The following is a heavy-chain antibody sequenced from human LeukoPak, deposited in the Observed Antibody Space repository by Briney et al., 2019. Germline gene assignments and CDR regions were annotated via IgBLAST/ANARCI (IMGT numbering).Heavy chain of an antibody. V-gene: IGHV1-18*04. CDR2: ISAHSGNT. D-gene: IGHD6-25*01. CDR3: ARDLSSGGWTLEFDY. Sequence: GAAVKVSCKTPGYMFTTYGITWVRQAPGQGLQWMGWISAHSGNTKYAEKFQGRVTLTTDTSTSTAYLELGSLTSDDTAVYYCARDLSSGGWTLEFDYWGQGTQVTVAS. J-gene: IGHJ4*02. CDR1: GYMFTTYG.